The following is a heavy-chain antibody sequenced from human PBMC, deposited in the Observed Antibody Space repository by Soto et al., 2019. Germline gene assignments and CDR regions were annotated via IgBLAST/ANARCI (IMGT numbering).Heavy chain of an antibody. CDR3: ARLGQFDF. CDR1: GFIFSDYY. CDR2: ISGSGDTI. V-gene: IGHV3-11*01. Sequence: QVQLVQSGGGLVRPGGSLRLSCEASGFIFSDYYMAWIRQAPGKGLEWVSYISGSGDTIYYADSVKGRFTISRDSAKDSLYLQMNTLRDEDPAIYCCARLGQFDFWGQGTVVTVSS. J-gene: IGHJ4*02.